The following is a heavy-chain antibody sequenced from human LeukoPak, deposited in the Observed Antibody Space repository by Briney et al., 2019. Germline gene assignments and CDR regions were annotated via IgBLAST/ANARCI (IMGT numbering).Heavy chain of an antibody. D-gene: IGHD6-19*01. V-gene: IGHV3-23*01. Sequence: GGSLRLSCAASGFTFSTYVMSWVRQAPGKGLELVSVSISSDGTTSYADSVKSRFTISRDSSKNQVYLPMSSLTAEDKGVYYCAKGGDSSGWYNFDYWGQGTLVTVSS. CDR2: SISSDGTT. CDR3: AKGGDSSGWYNFDY. CDR1: GFTFSTYV. J-gene: IGHJ4*02.